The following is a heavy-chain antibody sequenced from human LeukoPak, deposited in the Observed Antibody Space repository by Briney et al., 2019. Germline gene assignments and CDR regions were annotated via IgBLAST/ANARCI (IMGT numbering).Heavy chain of an antibody. CDR3: ATAVDDSSGYFGAFDI. D-gene: IGHD3-22*01. CDR1: GYSFTSYW. CDR2: IYPGDSDT. V-gene: IGHV5-51*01. J-gene: IGHJ3*02. Sequence: GESLKISCKGSGYSFTSYWIGWVRQMPGKGLEWMGIIYPGDSDTRYGPSFQGQVTISADKSISTAYLQWSSLKASDTAMYYCATAVDDSSGYFGAFDIWGQGTMVTVSS.